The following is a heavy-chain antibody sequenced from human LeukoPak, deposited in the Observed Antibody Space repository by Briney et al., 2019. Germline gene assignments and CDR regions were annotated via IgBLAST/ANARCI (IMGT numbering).Heavy chain of an antibody. V-gene: IGHV1-3*04. J-gene: IGHJ6*03. CDR2: IDTANGNT. CDR3: ARDMDV. Sequence: ASVKVSCKASGYTFTSHVIHWVRQAPGHRLDWMGWIDTANGNTQNSQNFQGRVTMTRDTSISTAYMELSRLRSDDTAAYYCARDMDVWGKGTTVTVSS. CDR1: GYTFTSHV.